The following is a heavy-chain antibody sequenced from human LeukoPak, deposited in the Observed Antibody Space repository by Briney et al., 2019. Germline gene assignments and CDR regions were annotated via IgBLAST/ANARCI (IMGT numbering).Heavy chain of an antibody. J-gene: IGHJ4*02. CDR3: ARDSSDWYYFDY. V-gene: IGHV3-30*04. Sequence: GGSLRLSCAASGFTFSSYVMYWVRQAPGEGLEWVATISHDGSSKYYTDSVKGRFTISRDNSKNTLYLQMNSLRTEDTAVYYCARDSSDWYYFDYWGQGTLVTVSS. CDR2: ISHDGSSK. D-gene: IGHD6-19*01. CDR1: GFTFSSYV.